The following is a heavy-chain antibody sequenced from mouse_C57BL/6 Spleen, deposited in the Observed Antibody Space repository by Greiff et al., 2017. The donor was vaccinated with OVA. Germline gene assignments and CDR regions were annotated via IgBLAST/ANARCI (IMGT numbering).Heavy chain of an antibody. V-gene: IGHV1-64*01. CDR1: GYTFTSYW. CDR3: ARMGLHYFDY. D-gene: IGHD4-1*01. J-gene: IGHJ2*01. CDR2: IHPNSGST. Sequence: QVQLKQPGAELVKPGASVKLSCKASGYTFTSYWMHWVKQRPGQGLEWIGMIHPNSGSTNYNEKFKSKATLTVDKSSSTAYMQLSSLTSEDSAVYYCARMGLHYFDYWGQGTTLTVSS.